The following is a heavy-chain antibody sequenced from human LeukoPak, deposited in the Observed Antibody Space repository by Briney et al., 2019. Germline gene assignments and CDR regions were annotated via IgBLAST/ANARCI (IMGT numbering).Heavy chain of an antibody. Sequence: GGSLRLSCAASGFTFSSYWMSWVRQAPGKGLEWVANIKQDGSEKYYVDSVKGRFTISRDNAKNSLYLQMNSLRAEDTAVYYCARIWDIGTTYSSSWYDFDYWGQGTLVTVSS. CDR3: ARIWDIGTTYSSSWYDFDY. V-gene: IGHV3-7*01. J-gene: IGHJ4*02. CDR2: IKQDGSEK. CDR1: GFTFSSYW. D-gene: IGHD6-13*01.